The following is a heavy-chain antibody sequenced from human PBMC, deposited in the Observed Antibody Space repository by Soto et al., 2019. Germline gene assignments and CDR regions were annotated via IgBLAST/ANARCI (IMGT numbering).Heavy chain of an antibody. V-gene: IGHV3-21*01. J-gene: IGHJ4*02. CDR3: ASGGSSDNWNPRYYFDY. Sequence: EVQLVESGGGLFRPGGSLSLSCAASEFTFSSYSLNWVRQAPGKGMVGVSSISSSSSYIYNPDSVKGRFTISRDNAKNSLYLQMNSLRAEDTAVYYCASGGSSDNWNPRYYFDYWGQGTLVTVSS. CDR2: ISSSSSYI. CDR1: EFTFSSYS. D-gene: IGHD1-20*01.